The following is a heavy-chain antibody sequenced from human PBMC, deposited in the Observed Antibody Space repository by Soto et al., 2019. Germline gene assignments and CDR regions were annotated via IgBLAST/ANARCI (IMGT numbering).Heavy chain of an antibody. CDR2: IYYSGST. CDR1: GGSISSSSYY. V-gene: IGHV4-39*07. J-gene: IGHJ6*03. CDR3: ARGANDFWSGYYSDYYYYYMDV. D-gene: IGHD3-3*01. Sequence: SETLSLTCTVSGGSISSSSYYWGWIRQPPGKGLEWIGSIYYSGSTYYNPSLKSRVTISVDTSKNQFSLKLSSVTAADTAVYYCARGANDFWSGYYSDYYYYYMDVWGKGTTVTVSS.